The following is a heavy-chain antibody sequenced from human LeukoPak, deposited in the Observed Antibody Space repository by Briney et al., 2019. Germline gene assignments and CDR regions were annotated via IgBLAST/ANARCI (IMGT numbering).Heavy chain of an antibody. V-gene: IGHV4-38-2*02. CDR2: IYHSGST. J-gene: IGHJ4*02. Sequence: SETLSLTCTVSGSSISSGYYWGWIRQPPGKGLEWIGSIYHSGSTYYNPSLKSRVTISVDTSKNQFSLKLSSVTAADTAVYYCARGSGSYYPFDYWGQGTLVTVSS. D-gene: IGHD1-26*01. CDR3: ARGSGSYYPFDY. CDR1: GSSISSGYY.